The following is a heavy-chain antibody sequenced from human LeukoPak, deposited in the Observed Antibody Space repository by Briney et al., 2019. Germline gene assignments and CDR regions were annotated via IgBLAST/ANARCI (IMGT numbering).Heavy chain of an antibody. CDR3: ARSTAGTFDFDY. CDR1: GGSISSGSYY. Sequence: SETLSLTCTVSGGSISSGSYYWSRIRQPAGKGLEWIGRIYTSGSANYNPSLKSRVTISVDTSKNQFSLKLSSVTAADTAVYYCARSTAGTFDFDYLGQGTLVTVSS. CDR2: IYTSGSA. D-gene: IGHD6-19*01. V-gene: IGHV4-61*02. J-gene: IGHJ4*02.